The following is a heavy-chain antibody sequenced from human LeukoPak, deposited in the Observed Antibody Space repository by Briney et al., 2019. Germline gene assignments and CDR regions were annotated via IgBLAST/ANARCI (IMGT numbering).Heavy chain of an antibody. J-gene: IGHJ5*02. V-gene: IGHV3-23*01. CDR2: ISGTGSST. D-gene: IGHD3-10*01. CDR3: VRDYGSGSYYEYNWFDP. CDR1: GFTFSSYA. Sequence: PGGSLRLSCAASGFTFSSYAMSWVRQAPGKGLEWVSAISGTGSSTYSADSVKGRFTISRDNSKSTLYLQMNSLRLEDTALYYCVRDYGSGSYYEYNWFDPWGQGTLVTVSS.